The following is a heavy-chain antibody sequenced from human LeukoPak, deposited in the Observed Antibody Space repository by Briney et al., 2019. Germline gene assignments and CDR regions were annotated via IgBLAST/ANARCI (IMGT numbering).Heavy chain of an antibody. J-gene: IGHJ4*02. Sequence: ASVKVSCKASGYTFTSYGISWVRQAPGQGLEWMGWISTYIANTNYAQKLQGRVTMTTDTSTSTAYMELRSLRSDDTAVYYCARTPVAGYEFSEMWGQGTLVTVSS. CDR2: ISTYIANT. V-gene: IGHV1-18*01. D-gene: IGHD6-19*01. CDR1: GYTFTSYG. CDR3: ARTPVAGYEFSEM.